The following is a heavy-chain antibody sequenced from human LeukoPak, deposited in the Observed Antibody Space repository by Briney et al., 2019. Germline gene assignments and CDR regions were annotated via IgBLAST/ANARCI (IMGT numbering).Heavy chain of an antibody. CDR1: GGSISSGGYY. CDR3: ARGGSKLPTPLLYGMDV. CDR2: IYHSGST. V-gene: IGHV4-30-2*05. J-gene: IGHJ6*02. D-gene: IGHD2-15*01. Sequence: SETLSLTCTVSGGSISSGGYYWSWIRQPPGKGLEWIGYIYHSGSTYYNPSLKSRVTISVDTSKNQFSLKLSSVTAADTAVYYCARGGSKLPTPLLYGMDVWGQGTTVTVSS.